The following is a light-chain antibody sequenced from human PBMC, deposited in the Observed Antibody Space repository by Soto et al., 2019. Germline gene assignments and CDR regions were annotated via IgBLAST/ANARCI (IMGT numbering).Light chain of an antibody. CDR3: QHYKTWPLS. CDR2: GAS. CDR1: QNVNNN. Sequence: EIVLTQSPATLSVSPGGRATLSCRASQNVNNNLAWYQQKPGQAPRLLIFGASTRATGIPDRFGGSGSGTEFTLTISSLQSEDFAVYYCQHYKTWPLSFGGGTRVEI. V-gene: IGKV3-15*01. J-gene: IGKJ4*01.